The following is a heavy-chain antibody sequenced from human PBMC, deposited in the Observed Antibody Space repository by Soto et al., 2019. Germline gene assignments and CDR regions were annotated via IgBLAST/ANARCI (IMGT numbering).Heavy chain of an antibody. CDR2: INVGNGNT. Sequence: GASVKVSCKASGNTVTSYAIHWVRQAPGQRLEWMGWINVGNGNTRYSQRFQDRVTITRDTSASTAYMDLSSLRSEDTAVYYCARESRRWYFAYWGQGTLVTVSS. D-gene: IGHD6-13*01. CDR1: GNTVTSYA. V-gene: IGHV1-3*01. J-gene: IGHJ4*02. CDR3: ARESRRWYFAY.